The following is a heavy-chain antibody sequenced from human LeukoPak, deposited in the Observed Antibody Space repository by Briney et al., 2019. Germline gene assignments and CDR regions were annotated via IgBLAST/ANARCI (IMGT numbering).Heavy chain of an antibody. CDR3: ARDNPPRGYSGYGLGIDY. CDR2: ISSSSSYI. V-gene: IGHV3-21*01. Sequence: PGGSLRLSCAASGFTFSSYSMNWVRRAPGKGLEWVSSISSSSSYIYYADSVKGRFTISRDNAKNSLYLQMNSLRAEDTAVYYCARDNPPRGYSGYGLGIDYWGQGTLVTVSS. CDR1: GFTFSSYS. D-gene: IGHD5-12*01. J-gene: IGHJ4*02.